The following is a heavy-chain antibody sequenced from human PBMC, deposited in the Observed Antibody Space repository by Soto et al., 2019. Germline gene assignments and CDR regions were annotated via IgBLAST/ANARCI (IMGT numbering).Heavy chain of an antibody. CDR1: GFTFSNFG. CDR2: ISYDGRSE. J-gene: IGHJ6*02. CDR3: AKDLDVVMVLSATRGLDV. D-gene: IGHD2-15*01. Sequence: QVQLVESGGGMIQPGKSLRLSCVASGFTFSNFGMHWVRQAPGKGLEWVAGISYDGRSEYYVDSVRGRFTLSRDNSKNTLSLQMISLRPEDTGVYYCAKDLDVVMVLSATRGLDVWGQGTTVTVSS. V-gene: IGHV3-30*18.